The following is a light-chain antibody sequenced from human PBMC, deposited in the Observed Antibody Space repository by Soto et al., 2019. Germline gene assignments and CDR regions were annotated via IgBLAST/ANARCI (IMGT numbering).Light chain of an antibody. CDR1: QGISNY. J-gene: IGKJ1*01. CDR2: GAS. CDR3: QKYNSAPWT. Sequence: IQMTQTPSSLSASVGDRVTISCRASQGISNYLAWYQQKPGTVPKLLIYGASTLQSGVPSRFSGSGSGTYFTLTISSLQPEDVATYYCQKYNSAPWTFGQGTKVEIK. V-gene: IGKV1-27*01.